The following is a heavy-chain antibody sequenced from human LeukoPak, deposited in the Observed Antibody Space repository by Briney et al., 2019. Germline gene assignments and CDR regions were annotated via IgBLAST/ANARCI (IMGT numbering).Heavy chain of an antibody. CDR3: ARRSHGSGSYFDY. Sequence: SETLSLTCAVSGGSLSGYYWTWIRQPPGKGLEWIGSIYYSGSTYYNPSLKSRVTISVDTSKNQFSLKVSSVTAADTAVYYCARRSHGSGSYFDYWGQGTLVTVSS. CDR1: GGSLSGYY. D-gene: IGHD3-10*01. V-gene: IGHV4-39*01. CDR2: IYYSGST. J-gene: IGHJ4*02.